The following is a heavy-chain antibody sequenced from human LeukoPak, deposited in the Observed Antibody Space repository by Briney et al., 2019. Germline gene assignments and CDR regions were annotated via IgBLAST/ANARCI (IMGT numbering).Heavy chain of an antibody. Sequence: GGSLRLSCAASGFTFSSYGMHWVRQAPGKGLEWVAFIRYDGSNKYYADSVKGRFTISRDNSKNTLYLQMNSLRAEDTAVYYCAKESGIAAAGTPAFDIWGQGTMVTVSS. CDR1: GFTFSSYG. D-gene: IGHD6-13*01. CDR3: AKESGIAAAGTPAFDI. J-gene: IGHJ3*02. V-gene: IGHV3-30*02. CDR2: IRYDGSNK.